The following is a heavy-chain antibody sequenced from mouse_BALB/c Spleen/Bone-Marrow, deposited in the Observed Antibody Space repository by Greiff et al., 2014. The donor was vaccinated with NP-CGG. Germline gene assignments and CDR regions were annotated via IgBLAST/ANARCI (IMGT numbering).Heavy chain of an antibody. CDR2: ISNGGGSA. V-gene: IGHV5-12*02. D-gene: IGHD2-14*01. Sequence: EVQLVESGGGLVQPGGSLKLSCATSGFTFSDYYMYWVRQTPEKRLEWVAYISNGGGSAYYPDTVKGRFTISRDNDKNTLYLQMSCLKSEDTAVYYCARHDYRYDAWFAYWGQGTLVTVSA. J-gene: IGHJ3*01. CDR3: ARHDYRYDAWFAY. CDR1: GFTFSDYY.